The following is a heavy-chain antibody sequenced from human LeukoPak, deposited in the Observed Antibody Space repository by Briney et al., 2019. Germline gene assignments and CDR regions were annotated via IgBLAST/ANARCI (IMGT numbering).Heavy chain of an antibody. CDR2: ISAYNGNT. V-gene: IGHV1-18*01. CDR3: ARDRGYGDLFDY. J-gene: IGHJ4*02. CDR1: GYTFTSYG. Sequence: ASVKVSCKASGYTFTSYGISWVRQAPGQGLEWMGWISAYNGNTNYAQKLRGRVTMTTDTSTSTAYMELRSLRSDDTAVDYCARDRGYGDLFDYWGQGTLVTVSS. D-gene: IGHD6-13*01.